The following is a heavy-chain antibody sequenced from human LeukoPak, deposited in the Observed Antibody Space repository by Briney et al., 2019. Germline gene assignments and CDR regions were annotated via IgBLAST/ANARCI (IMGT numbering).Heavy chain of an antibody. CDR2: ISGSTGYT. J-gene: IGHJ4*02. V-gene: IGHV3-11*03. CDR3: ARTNSGYDSFDY. Sequence: SGGSLRLSCAAAGFTFSDYYMSWIRQAPWRGQEWVSCISGSTGYTNYADSVKGRFTISRDNAKNSLCLHRNSLRAEDTAVYYCARTNSGYDSFDYWGQGTLVTVSS. CDR1: GFTFSDYY. D-gene: IGHD5-12*01.